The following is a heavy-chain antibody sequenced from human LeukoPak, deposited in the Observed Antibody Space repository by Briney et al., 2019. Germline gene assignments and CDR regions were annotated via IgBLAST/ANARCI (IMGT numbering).Heavy chain of an antibody. CDR1: GFTFSSYE. D-gene: IGHD4-11*01. Sequence: GGSLRLSCAASGFTFSSYEMKWVRQAPGKGLEWLSYISSSGSTMYYAGSVKGRFTISRDNAKNSLYLQMNSLRADDTAVYYCARGQHRWDYSHNLMSFWGQGTLVTVSS. J-gene: IGHJ3*01. V-gene: IGHV3-48*03. CDR2: ISSSGSTM. CDR3: ARGQHRWDYSHNLMSF.